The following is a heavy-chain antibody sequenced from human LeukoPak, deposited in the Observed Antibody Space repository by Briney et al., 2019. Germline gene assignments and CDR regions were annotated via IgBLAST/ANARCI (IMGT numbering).Heavy chain of an antibody. Sequence: SETLSLTCTVSGGSISTYYWSWIRQPAGKGLEWIGRIYFTGNTNYNSSLKSRVTMSVDMSKNQFSLKLGSVTAADTAMYYCARVRGITDMAYFDYWGQGTPVTVSS. CDR3: ARVRGITDMAYFDY. V-gene: IGHV4-4*07. CDR1: GGSISTYY. J-gene: IGHJ4*02. CDR2: IYFTGNT. D-gene: IGHD5-18*01.